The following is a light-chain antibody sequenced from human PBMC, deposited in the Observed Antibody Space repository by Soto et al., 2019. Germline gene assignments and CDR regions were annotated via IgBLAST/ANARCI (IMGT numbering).Light chain of an antibody. CDR2: SNY. Sequence: QSVLTQPPSASGTPGQRVTISCAGSSSNIESNTVTWYQQLPGTAPKLVIYSNYDRPSGVPDRFSGSTSGTSASLVIRGLQSEDEAEYYCAARDDILNGSVFAGGTKVIVL. V-gene: IGLV1-44*01. CDR3: AARDDILNGSV. J-gene: IGLJ1*01. CDR1: SSNIESNT.